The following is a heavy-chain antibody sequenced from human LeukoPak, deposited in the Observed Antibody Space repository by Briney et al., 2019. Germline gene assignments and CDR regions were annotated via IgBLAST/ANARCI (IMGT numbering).Heavy chain of an antibody. V-gene: IGHV4-39*07. CDR1: GGSISSSSYY. CDR2: IYYSGST. D-gene: IGHD6-6*01. J-gene: IGHJ4*02. Sequence: SETLSLTCTVSGGSISSSSYYWGWIRQPPGKGLEWIGSIYYSGSTYYNPSLKSRVTISVDRSKNQFSLKLSSVTAADTAVYYCARDGPEWDSSSSVPPGLDYWGQGTLVTVSS. CDR3: ARDGPEWDSSSSVPPGLDY.